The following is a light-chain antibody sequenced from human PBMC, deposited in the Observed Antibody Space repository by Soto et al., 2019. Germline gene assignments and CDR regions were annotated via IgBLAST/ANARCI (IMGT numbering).Light chain of an antibody. V-gene: IGLV1-40*01. CDR2: GYN. CDR3: QSYDSSLNDVV. CDR1: SSNIGARYD. Sequence: QAVVTQPPSVSGAPGQRVTISCTGSSSNIGARYDVHWYQQLPGTAPKLLIYGYNNRPSGVPDRFSGSKSGTSASLAITGLQAEDEAVYYCQSYDSSLNDVVFGGGTKLTVL. J-gene: IGLJ2*01.